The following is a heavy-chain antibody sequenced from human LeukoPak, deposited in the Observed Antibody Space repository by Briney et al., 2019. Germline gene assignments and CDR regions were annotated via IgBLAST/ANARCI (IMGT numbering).Heavy chain of an antibody. CDR2: IYTSGST. V-gene: IGHV4-61*02. Sequence: SETLSLTCTVSGGSISSGSYYWSWIRQPAGKGLEWIGRIYTSGSTNYNPSLKSRVTISVDTSKNQFSLKLSSVTAADTAVYYCARSELLWFGGVNSGFDYWGQGTLVTVSS. D-gene: IGHD3-10*01. J-gene: IGHJ4*02. CDR1: GGSISSGSYY. CDR3: ARSELLWFGGVNSGFDY.